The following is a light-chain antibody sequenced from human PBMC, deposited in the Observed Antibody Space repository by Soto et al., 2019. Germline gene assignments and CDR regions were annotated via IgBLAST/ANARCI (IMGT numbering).Light chain of an antibody. Sequence: QSVLTQPPSVSGAPGQRVTISCTGSSSNIGAGYDVHWYQQLPGTAPKLLIYGNSNRPSGVPHRFSGSKSGTSASLAITGLQADDDAYYYCQSYDSSLSGFVFGTGTKLTLL. CDR1: SSNIGAGYD. CDR2: GNS. CDR3: QSYDSSLSGFV. V-gene: IGLV1-40*01. J-gene: IGLJ1*01.